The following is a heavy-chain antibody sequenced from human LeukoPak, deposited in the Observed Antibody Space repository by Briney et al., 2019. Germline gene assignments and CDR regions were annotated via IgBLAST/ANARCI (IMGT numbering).Heavy chain of an antibody. D-gene: IGHD4-17*01. J-gene: IGHJ4*02. V-gene: IGHV1-18*01. CDR2: ISAYNGNT. CDR1: GYTFTSYG. CDR3: ARDVPTHGDYFPSDY. Sequence: AASVKVSCKASGYTFTSYGISWVRQAPGQGLEWMGWISAYNGNTNYAQKLQGRVTMTTDTSTSTAYMELRSLRSDDTAVYYCARDVPTHGDYFPSDYWGQGTLVTVSS.